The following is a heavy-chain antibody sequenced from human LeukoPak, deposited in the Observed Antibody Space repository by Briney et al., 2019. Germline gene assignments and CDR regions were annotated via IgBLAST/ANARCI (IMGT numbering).Heavy chain of an antibody. CDR3: AKAGNYGDYYFDY. CDR2: ISGSGGST. V-gene: IGHV3-23*01. Sequence: PGRSLRLSCAASGFTFSSYAMSWVRQAPGKGLEWVSAISGSGGSTYYADSVKGRLTISRDNSKNTLYLQMNSLRAEDTAVYYCAKAGNYGDYYFDYWGQGTLFTVSS. D-gene: IGHD4-17*01. CDR1: GFTFSSYA. J-gene: IGHJ4*02.